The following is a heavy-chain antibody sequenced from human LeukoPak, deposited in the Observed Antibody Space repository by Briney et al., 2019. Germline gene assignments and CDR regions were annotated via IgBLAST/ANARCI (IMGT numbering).Heavy chain of an antibody. D-gene: IGHD3-9*01. CDR3: ARGDDILTGYNFFDY. V-gene: IGHV4-39*01. CDR1: GGSISSSSYY. Sequence: ASETLSLTCTVSGGSISSSSYYWGWIRQPPGKGLEWIGSVYYSGSTYYNPSLKSRVTISVDTSKNQFSLKLSSVTAADTAVYYCARGDDILTGYNFFDYWGQGTLVTVSS. CDR2: VYYSGST. J-gene: IGHJ4*02.